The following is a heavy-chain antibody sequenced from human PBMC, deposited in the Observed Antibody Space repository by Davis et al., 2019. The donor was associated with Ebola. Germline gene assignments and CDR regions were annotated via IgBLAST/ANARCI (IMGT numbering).Heavy chain of an antibody. D-gene: IGHD2-21*01. CDR1: GFTLSSYS. CDR2: ISNSGATI. V-gene: IGHV3-48*04. Sequence: GESLKISCAASGFTLSSYSINWVRQAPGKGLEWLSYISNSGATIYYADSVQGRFTISRDNVNNSLYLQMNSLRAEDTAVYYCARFVGTSSRKVDVWGQGTLVTVSS. CDR3: ARFVGTSSRKVDV. J-gene: IGHJ5*02.